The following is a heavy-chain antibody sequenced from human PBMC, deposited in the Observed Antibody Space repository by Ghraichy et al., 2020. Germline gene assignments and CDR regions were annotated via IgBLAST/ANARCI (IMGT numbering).Heavy chain of an antibody. CDR1: GFTFGDYA. CDR2: IRSKAYGGTT. Sequence: GGSLRLSCTASGFTFGDYAMSWVRQAPGKGLEWVGFIRSKAYGGTTEYAASVKGRFTISRDDSKSIAYLQMNSLKTEDTAVYYCTRDEVIAAAGTSYNYYYGMDVWGQGTTVTVSS. V-gene: IGHV3-49*04. J-gene: IGHJ6*02. D-gene: IGHD6-13*01. CDR3: TRDEVIAAAGTSYNYYYGMDV.